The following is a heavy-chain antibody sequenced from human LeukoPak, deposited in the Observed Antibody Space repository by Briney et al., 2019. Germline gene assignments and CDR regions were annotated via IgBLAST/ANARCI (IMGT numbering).Heavy chain of an antibody. CDR3: ARGGNYWPQWWFDP. Sequence: PSETLSLTCTVSGGSISSYYWSWIRQAPGKGLEWIGYMYYSGSTNYYPSLKSRVTISVDISKNQVSLKLSSVTAADTAVYYCARGGNYWPQWWFDPWGRGTLVSVSS. V-gene: IGHV4-59*01. D-gene: IGHD1-26*01. CDR2: MYYSGST. J-gene: IGHJ5*02. CDR1: GGSISSYY.